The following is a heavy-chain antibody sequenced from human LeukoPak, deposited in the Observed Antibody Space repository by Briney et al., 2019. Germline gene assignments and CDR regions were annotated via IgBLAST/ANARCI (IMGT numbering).Heavy chain of an antibody. CDR2: INSDGSST. CDR1: GFTFSTYW. V-gene: IGHV3-74*01. CDR3: ARAYCSGDCYSYYYYYMDV. D-gene: IGHD2-21*02. J-gene: IGHJ6*03. Sequence: GGSLRLSCAASGFTFSTYWMHWVRQAPGKGLVWVSRINSDGSSTSYADSVTGRFTISRDIAKNSLYLQMNSLRAEDTAVYYCARAYCSGDCYSYYYYYMDVWGKGTTVTISS.